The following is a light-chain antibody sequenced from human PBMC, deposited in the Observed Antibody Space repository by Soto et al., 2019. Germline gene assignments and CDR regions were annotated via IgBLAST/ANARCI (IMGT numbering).Light chain of an antibody. V-gene: IGLV2-14*03. CDR1: SSDVGGYNY. CDR3: SSYTTSSPVI. J-gene: IGLJ2*01. CDR2: DVN. Sequence: QSALTQPASVSGSPGQSITISCTGTSSDVGGYNYVSWYQHHPGKAPKLMIYDVNNRPSGVSNRFSGSKSGNTASLTISGLQAEDEADYYCSSYTTSSPVIFGGGTKLTVL.